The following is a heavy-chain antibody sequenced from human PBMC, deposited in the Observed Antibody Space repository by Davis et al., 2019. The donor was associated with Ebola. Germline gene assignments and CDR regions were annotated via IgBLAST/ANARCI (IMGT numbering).Heavy chain of an antibody. CDR3: ARGVEYQLLFGRFDP. CDR2: IYYSGST. D-gene: IGHD2-2*01. Sequence: MPSDTLSPTCTLPASSTSPGGYYWSWTRHHPGKGLECIGYIYYSGSTYYNPSPKSRVTISVDTSKNQFSLKLSSVTAADTAVYYCARGVEYQLLFGRFDPWGQGTLVTVSS. CDR1: ASSTSPGGYY. J-gene: IGHJ5*02. V-gene: IGHV4-31*03.